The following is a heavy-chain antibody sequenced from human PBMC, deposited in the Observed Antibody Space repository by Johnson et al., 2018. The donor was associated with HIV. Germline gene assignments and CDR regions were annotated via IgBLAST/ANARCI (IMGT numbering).Heavy chain of an antibody. J-gene: IGHJ3*02. CDR3: AKEGYSSGWYGPPVSFDI. Sequence: QVQLVESGGGVVQPGRSLRLSCVASRFTFRRYGMDRVRQAPGKGLEWGAVIWFDGSYKWYADSVKGRFTISRDNSKNTLYLNMNSLRADDTALYYCAKEGYSSGWYGPPVSFDIWGQGTMVTVSS. CDR1: RFTFRRYG. V-gene: IGHV3-33*06. D-gene: IGHD6-19*01. CDR2: IWFDGSYK.